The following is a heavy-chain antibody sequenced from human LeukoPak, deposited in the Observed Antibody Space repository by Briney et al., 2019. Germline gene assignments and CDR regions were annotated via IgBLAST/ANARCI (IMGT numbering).Heavy chain of an antibody. V-gene: IGHV3-33*08. Sequence: PGGSLRLSCATSGFIFTNHGMHWVRQAPGKGLEWVAFISYDGSSNHYGDSVKGRFTISRDDSKNTLYLQMSNLRAEDTAVYFCARLNQPYYGSGTFSAFDSWGQGTLVTVSS. CDR2: ISYDGSSN. D-gene: IGHD3-10*01. J-gene: IGHJ4*02. CDR1: GFIFTNHG. CDR3: ARLNQPYYGSGTFSAFDS.